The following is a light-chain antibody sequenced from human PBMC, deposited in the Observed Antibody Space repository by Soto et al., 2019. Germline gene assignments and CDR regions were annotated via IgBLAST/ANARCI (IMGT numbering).Light chain of an antibody. V-gene: IGKV3-15*01. CDR3: QQYNNRGT. CDR1: QSVSSN. J-gene: IGKJ1*01. CDR2: GAS. Sequence: EIVMTQSPATLSVSPGERATLSCRASQSVSSNLAWSQQKPGQAPRLLIYGASTRATRIPARFSGSGYGTEFTLPISSLQSEDFAVYYCQQYNNRGTFGQGTKVEIK.